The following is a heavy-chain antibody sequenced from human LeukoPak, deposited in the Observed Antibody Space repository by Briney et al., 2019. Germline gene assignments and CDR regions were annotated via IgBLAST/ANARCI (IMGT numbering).Heavy chain of an antibody. J-gene: IGHJ6*02. CDR1: GYTFTGYY. Sequence: ASVKVSCTASGYTFTGYYMHWVRQAPGQGLEWMGSINPNSGGTNYAQKFQGRVTMTRDTSISTAYMELSRLRSDDTAVYYCARVSSGGYDVSYYYYGMDVWGQGTTVTVSS. D-gene: IGHD6-19*01. CDR2: INPNSGGT. V-gene: IGHV1-2*02. CDR3: ARVSSGGYDVSYYYYGMDV.